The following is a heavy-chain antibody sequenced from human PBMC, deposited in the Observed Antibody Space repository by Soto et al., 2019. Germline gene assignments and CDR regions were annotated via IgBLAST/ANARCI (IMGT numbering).Heavy chain of an antibody. CDR3: AHIPNYYGSGTLDY. CDR2: IYWDGDQ. CDR1: GFSYSTGRVG. Sequence: QITLKDSGPTVVKPTQPLTLTCTFSGFSYSTGRVGVGWIRQTPGRALEWLALIYWDGDQRYSPSLKSRLTVSKDTSKNQVVLTMPNMDPVDTATYYCAHIPNYYGSGTLDYWGQGTLVTVSS. D-gene: IGHD3-10*01. J-gene: IGHJ4*02. V-gene: IGHV2-5*02.